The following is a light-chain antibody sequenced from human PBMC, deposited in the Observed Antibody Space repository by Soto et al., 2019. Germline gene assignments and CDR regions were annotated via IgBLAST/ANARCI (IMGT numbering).Light chain of an antibody. V-gene: IGLV2-14*01. J-gene: IGLJ1*01. Sequence: QSALTQHASVSGSPGQSITISCTGTSSDVGGYNYVSWYQQHPGKAPKLMIYEVSNRPSGVSNRFSGSKSGNTASLTISGLQAEDEADYYCSSYTSSSTHYVFGTGTKLTVL. CDR1: SSDVGGYNY. CDR2: EVS. CDR3: SSYTSSSTHYV.